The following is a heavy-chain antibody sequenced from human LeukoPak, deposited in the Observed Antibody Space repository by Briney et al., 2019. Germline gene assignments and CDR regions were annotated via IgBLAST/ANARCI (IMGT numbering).Heavy chain of an antibody. V-gene: IGHV1-69*04. Sequence: GASVKVTCTASGGTFSSYTISWVRQAPGQGLEWMGRIIPSRGIANYAQKFQRRVTITADKSTSTAYLELRSLRSEDTAVYSCARDDYGGNTGDYWGQGTLVPVSS. J-gene: IGHJ4*02. CDR1: GGTFSSYT. CDR2: IIPSRGIA. D-gene: IGHD4-23*01. CDR3: ARDDYGGNTGDY.